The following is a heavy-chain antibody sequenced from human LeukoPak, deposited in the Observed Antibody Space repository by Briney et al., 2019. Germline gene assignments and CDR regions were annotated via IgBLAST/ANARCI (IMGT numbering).Heavy chain of an antibody. Sequence: GGSLRLSCAASGFTFSHYGMSWVRQAPGKGLEWVSAISGSGGSTYYADSVKGRFTISRDNSKNTLYLQMNSLRAEDTAVYYCASRGWPTAFDYWGQGTLVTVSS. D-gene: IGHD5-24*01. J-gene: IGHJ4*02. CDR2: ISGSGGST. CDR3: ASRGWPTAFDY. V-gene: IGHV3-23*01. CDR1: GFTFSHYG.